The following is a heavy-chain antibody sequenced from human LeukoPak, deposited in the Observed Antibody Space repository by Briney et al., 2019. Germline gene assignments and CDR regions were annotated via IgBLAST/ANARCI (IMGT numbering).Heavy chain of an antibody. Sequence: SETLSLTCIVSDDSINSTTHYWGWIRQPPGKGLEWIGSIYYSGNTYYNPSLKSRVDVLVDTSRKQFSLKLKSVTAADTAVYFCARMPRRFVGCDNWGQGTLVTVSS. CDR3: ARMPRRFVGCDN. D-gene: IGHD2-2*01. CDR2: IYYSGNT. J-gene: IGHJ4*02. V-gene: IGHV4-39*07. CDR1: DDSINSTTHY.